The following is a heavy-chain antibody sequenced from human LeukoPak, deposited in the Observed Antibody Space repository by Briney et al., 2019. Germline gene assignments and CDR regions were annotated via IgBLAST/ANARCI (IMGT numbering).Heavy chain of an antibody. J-gene: IGHJ4*02. CDR1: GFTFTISA. CDR3: AANPYYYDSSGYLVY. Sequence: SVKVSCKASGFTFTISAMQWVRQARGQRLEWIGWIVVGSGNTNYAQKFQERVTITRDMSTSTAYMELSSLRSEDTAVYYCAANPYYYDSSGYLVYWGQGTLFTVSS. CDR2: IVVGSGNT. V-gene: IGHV1-58*02. D-gene: IGHD3-22*01.